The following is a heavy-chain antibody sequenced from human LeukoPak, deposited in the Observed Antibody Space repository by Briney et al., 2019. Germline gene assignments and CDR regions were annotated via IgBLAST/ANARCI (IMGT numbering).Heavy chain of an antibody. V-gene: IGHV3-23*01. D-gene: IGHD1-26*01. CDR1: GFTFSSYA. Sequence: HSGGSLRLSCAASGFTFSSYAMSWVRQAPGKGLEWVSAISGSGGSTYYADSVKGRFTISRDNSKNTLYLQMNSLRAEDTAVYYCAKVRSGSYIGGSDYWGQGTLVTVSS. CDR2: ISGSGGST. J-gene: IGHJ4*02. CDR3: AKVRSGSYIGGSDY.